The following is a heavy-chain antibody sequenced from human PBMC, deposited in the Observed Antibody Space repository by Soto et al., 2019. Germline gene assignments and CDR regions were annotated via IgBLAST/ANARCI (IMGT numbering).Heavy chain of an antibody. D-gene: IGHD1-26*01. J-gene: IGHJ4*02. CDR2: IYYSGST. CDR3: ARRYGGNFDS. Sequence: QVQLQESGPGLLKPSETLSLTCTVSGGSISSYYWSWIRQPPGKGLEWIGYIYYSGSTKYNPSLKSRVTISVDTSKNQFSLKLSSVTAADTAVYYCARRYGGNFDSWGQGTLVTVSS. CDR1: GGSISSYY. V-gene: IGHV4-59*01.